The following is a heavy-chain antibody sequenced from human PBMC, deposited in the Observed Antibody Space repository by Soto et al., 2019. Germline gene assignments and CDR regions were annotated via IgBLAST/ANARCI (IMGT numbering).Heavy chain of an antibody. J-gene: IGHJ4*02. V-gene: IGHV1-46*03. D-gene: IGHD6-19*01. CDR1: GYTFTSYG. Sequence: ASVKVSCKASGYTFTSYGISWVRQAPGQGLEWMGIINPSGGSTSYAQKFQGRVTMTRDTSTSTVYMELSSLRSEDTAVYYCARGLTAVAGLDYWGQGTLVTVSS. CDR3: ARGLTAVAGLDY. CDR2: INPSGGST.